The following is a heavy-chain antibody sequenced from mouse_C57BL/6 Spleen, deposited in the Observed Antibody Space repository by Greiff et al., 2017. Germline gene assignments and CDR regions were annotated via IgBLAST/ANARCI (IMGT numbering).Heavy chain of an antibody. CDR2: ISYSGST. J-gene: IGHJ2*01. V-gene: IGHV3-8*01. CDR1: GYSITSDY. CDR3: ARSQTAQAPYFDY. Sequence: DVKLVESGPGLAKPSQTLSLTCSVTGYSITSDYWNWIRKFPGNKLEYMGYISYSGSTYYNPSLKSRISITRDTSKNQYYLQLNSVTTEDTATDYCARSQTAQAPYFDYWGQGTTLTVSS. D-gene: IGHD3-2*02.